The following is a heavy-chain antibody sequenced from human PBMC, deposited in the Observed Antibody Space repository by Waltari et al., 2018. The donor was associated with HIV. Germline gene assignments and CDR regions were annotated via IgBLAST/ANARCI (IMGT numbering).Heavy chain of an antibody. CDR2: IYSGGST. Sequence: EVQLVESGGGLIQPGGSLRRSCAASGFTVSSHYMRWVRQAPGKGLEWVSVIYSGGSTYYADSVKGRFTISRDNSKNTLYLQMNSLRAEDTAVYYCARVNSPRYFDYWGQGTLVTVSS. D-gene: IGHD4-4*01. J-gene: IGHJ4*02. V-gene: IGHV3-53*01. CDR3: ARVNSPRYFDY. CDR1: GFTVSSHY.